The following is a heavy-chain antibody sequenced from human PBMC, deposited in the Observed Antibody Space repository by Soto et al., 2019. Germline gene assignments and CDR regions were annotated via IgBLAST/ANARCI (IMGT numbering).Heavy chain of an antibody. D-gene: IGHD1-1*01. CDR1: VDSVSSNSAG. CDR3: ARGSWDDVSGHYYMEV. Sequence: SQTLSLTCDISVDSVSSNSAGWNWIRQTPSRGLEWLGRTYYKSKWYYTYAASVKSRITVSPDTSKNQFSLQLTSVTPEDTAVYYCARGSWDDVSGHYYMEVWDKGTTVTVSS. J-gene: IGHJ6*03. V-gene: IGHV6-1*01. CDR2: TYYKSKWYY.